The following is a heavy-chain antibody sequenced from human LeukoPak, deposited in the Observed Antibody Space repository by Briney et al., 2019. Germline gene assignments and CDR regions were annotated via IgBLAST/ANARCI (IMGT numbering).Heavy chain of an antibody. CDR1: GVTIDSYT. V-gene: IGHV4-59*12. D-gene: IGHD3-16*01. Sequence: SETLSLSCPAAGVTIDSYTLNWIRQPPGKGLEWIGYMSFSRSSNYNPSLKSRVTISLDTSKNQISLRLASVTSADTAAYYCARGERLGPHSWGQGALVTVSS. J-gene: IGHJ4*02. CDR3: ARGERLGPHS. CDR2: MSFSRSS.